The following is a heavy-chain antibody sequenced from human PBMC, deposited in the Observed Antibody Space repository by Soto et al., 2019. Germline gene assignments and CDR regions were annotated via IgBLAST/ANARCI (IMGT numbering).Heavy chain of an antibody. J-gene: IGHJ4*02. V-gene: IGHV1-18*01. D-gene: IGHD3-16*01. CDR1: GYTFTNFG. Sequence: QVQLVQSGAEVKKPGASVKVSCKASGYTFTNFGISWVRQAPGQGLEWMGWFSAYNGNTNYAQNFQGRVPMTTDTSTSTACMELRSLRSDDTAVYYWARGGTPIDYWGQGTLGTVSS. CDR3: ARGGTPIDY. CDR2: FSAYNGNT.